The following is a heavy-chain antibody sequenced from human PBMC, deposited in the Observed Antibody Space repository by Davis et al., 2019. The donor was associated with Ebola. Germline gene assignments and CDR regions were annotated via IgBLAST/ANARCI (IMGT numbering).Heavy chain of an antibody. D-gene: IGHD4-17*01. J-gene: IGHJ4*02. V-gene: IGHV1-18*01. Sequence: ASVKVSCKASGGTFSSYAISWVRQAPGQGLEWMGWISAYNGNTNYAQKLQGGVTMTTDTSTSTAYMELRSLRSDDTAVYYCATSLTMTTVTSFDYWGQGTLVTVSS. CDR3: ATSLTMTTVTSFDY. CDR1: GGTFSSYA. CDR2: ISAYNGNT.